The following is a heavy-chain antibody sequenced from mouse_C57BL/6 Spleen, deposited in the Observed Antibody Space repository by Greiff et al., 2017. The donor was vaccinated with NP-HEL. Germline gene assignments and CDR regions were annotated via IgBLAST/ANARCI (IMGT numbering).Heavy chain of an antibody. CDR3: ARYDYDDYYAMDY. V-gene: IGHV1-80*01. CDR1: GYAFSSYW. D-gene: IGHD2-4*01. CDR2: IYPGDGDT. Sequence: QVQLQQSGAELVKPGASVKISCKASGYAFSSYWMNWVKQRPGKGLEWIGQIYPGDGDTNYNGKFKGKATLTADKSSSAAYMQLSSLTSEDSAVYFCARYDYDDYYAMDYWGQGTSVTVSS. J-gene: IGHJ4*01.